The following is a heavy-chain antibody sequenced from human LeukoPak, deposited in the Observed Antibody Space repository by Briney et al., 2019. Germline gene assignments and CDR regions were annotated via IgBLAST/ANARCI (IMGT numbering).Heavy chain of an antibody. J-gene: IGHJ6*03. CDR3: ARVQNHYYYYHYMDV. CDR1: GYSITSGYY. D-gene: IGHD1-14*01. CDR2: IYYSGST. V-gene: IGHV4-38-2*02. Sequence: SETLSLTCTVSGYSITSGYYWGWIRQPPGKGLEWIGSIYYSGSTYYNSSLTSRVTISVDTSKNQFSLKLSSVTAADTAVYYCARVQNHYYYYHYMDVWGKGTTVTISS.